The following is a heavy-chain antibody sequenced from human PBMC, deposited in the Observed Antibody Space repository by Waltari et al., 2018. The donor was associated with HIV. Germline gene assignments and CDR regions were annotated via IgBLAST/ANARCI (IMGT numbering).Heavy chain of an antibody. CDR3: ARGAIGRLQARGGYFVLDI. CDR1: GFTVSHNY. J-gene: IGHJ6*02. D-gene: IGHD2-21*01. V-gene: IGHV3-66*02. CDR2: IYSDGRT. Sequence: EVKVVESGGALVQPGGSLRLSCVGSGFTVSHNYKMWVRQSPGKVRECVSIIYSDGRTNYRGAAKGLFTISRDTSKITVFLQVNSLRLEDTAIFYCARGAIGRLQARGGYFVLDIWGRGTTVTVSS.